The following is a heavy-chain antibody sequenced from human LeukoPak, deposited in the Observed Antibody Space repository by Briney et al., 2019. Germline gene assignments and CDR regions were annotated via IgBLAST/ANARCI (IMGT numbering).Heavy chain of an antibody. CDR2: INTNTGNP. V-gene: IGHV7-4-1*02. CDR3: ARDGPGGYFDWLPLDY. CDR1: GYTFTGYY. J-gene: IGHJ4*02. Sequence: GASVKVSCKASGYTFTGYYMHWVRQAPGQGLEWMGWINTNTGNPTYAQGFTGRFVFSLDTSVSTAYLQISSLKAEDTAVYYCARDGPGGYFDWLPLDYWGQGTLVTVSS. D-gene: IGHD3-9*01.